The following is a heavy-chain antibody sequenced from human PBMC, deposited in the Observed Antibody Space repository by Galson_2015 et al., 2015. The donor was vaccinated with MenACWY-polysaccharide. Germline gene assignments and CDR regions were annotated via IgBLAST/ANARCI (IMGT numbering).Heavy chain of an antibody. CDR2: MNPNSGNT. CDR1: GYTFSSYD. CDR3: ARIPSTVTSFGWFDP. J-gene: IGHJ5*02. V-gene: IGHV1-8*01. D-gene: IGHD4-17*01. Sequence: SVKVSCKASGYTFSSYDINWVRQATGQRLEWMGWMNPNSGNTGYAQKFQGRVTMTRNTSISTAYMELSSLTSEDTAVYYCARIPSTVTSFGWFDPWGQGTLVTVSS.